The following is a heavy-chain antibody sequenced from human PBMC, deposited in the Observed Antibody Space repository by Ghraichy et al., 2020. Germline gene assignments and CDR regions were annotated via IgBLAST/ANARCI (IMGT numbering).Heavy chain of an antibody. CDR3: ARRRAEGHDASDV. V-gene: IGHV3-23*01. J-gene: IGHJ3*01. CDR2: IGSGSGGST. CDR1: GFTFANYA. Sequence: GGSLRLSCAASGFTFANYAMNWFRQVPGKGLEWVSVIGSGSGGSTFYTDSVQGRFTISGDNSKDSLYLQMNSLRADDTAVYYCARRRAEGHDASDVWGQGTMVTVSS.